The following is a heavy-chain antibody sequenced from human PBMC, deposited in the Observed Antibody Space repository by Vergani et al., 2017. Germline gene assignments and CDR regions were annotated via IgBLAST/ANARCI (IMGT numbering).Heavy chain of an antibody. J-gene: IGHJ3*02. CDR1: GFTFSSYA. V-gene: IGHV3-23*04. Sequence: VQLVESGGGLVKPGGSLRLSCAASGFTFSSYAMSWVRQAPGKGLEWVSAISGSGGSTYYADSVKGRFTISRDNSKNTLYLQMNSLRAEDTAVYYCATRSNDFWSGRYAFDIWGQGTMVTVSS. CDR3: ATRSNDFWSGRYAFDI. CDR2: ISGSGGST. D-gene: IGHD3-3*01.